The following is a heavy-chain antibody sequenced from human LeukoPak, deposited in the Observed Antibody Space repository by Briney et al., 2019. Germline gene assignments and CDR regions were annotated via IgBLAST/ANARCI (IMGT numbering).Heavy chain of an antibody. Sequence: GESLKISFKGSGYRFTSYWISWVRPMPGKGLEWMGRIDPSDSYTNYSPSFQSHVTISADKSISTAYLQWSSLKASDTAMYYCARHSKVVVAANGDNWFDPWGQGTLVTVSS. D-gene: IGHD2-15*01. CDR3: ARHSKVVVAANGDNWFDP. CDR1: GYRFTSYW. J-gene: IGHJ5*02. V-gene: IGHV5-10-1*01. CDR2: IDPSDSYT.